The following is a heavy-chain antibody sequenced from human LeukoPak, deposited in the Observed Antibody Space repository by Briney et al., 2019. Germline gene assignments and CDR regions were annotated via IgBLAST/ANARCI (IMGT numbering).Heavy chain of an antibody. D-gene: IGHD6-19*01. J-gene: IGHJ4*02. V-gene: IGHV1-24*01. CDR1: GYTLTELS. CDR3: ATFRIAVAGTLDY. Sequence: ASVKVSCKVSGYTLTELSMHRVRQAPGKGHEWMGGFDPEDGETIYAQKFQGRVTMTEDTSTDTAYMELSSLRSEDTAVYYCATFRIAVAGTLDYWGQGTLVTVSS. CDR2: FDPEDGET.